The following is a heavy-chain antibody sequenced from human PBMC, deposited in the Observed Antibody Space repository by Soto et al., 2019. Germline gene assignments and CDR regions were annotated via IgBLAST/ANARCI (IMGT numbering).Heavy chain of an antibody. CDR2: ISSSSSTI. CDR1: GFTFSSYS. D-gene: IGHD3-22*01. CDR3: ARATYYYDCSGYWTFDY. V-gene: IGHV3-48*02. J-gene: IGHJ4*02. Sequence: GGSLRLSCAASGFTFSSYSMNWVRQAPGKGLEWVSYISSSSSTIYYADSVKGRFTISRDNAKNSLYLQMNSLRDEDTAVYYCARATYYYDCSGYWTFDYWGQGTLVTVSS.